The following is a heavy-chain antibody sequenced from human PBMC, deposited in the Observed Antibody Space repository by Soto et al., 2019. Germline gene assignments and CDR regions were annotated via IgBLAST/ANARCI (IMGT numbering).Heavy chain of an antibody. CDR3: ARDTGGFWSGPDAFDI. CDR1: GYSFTSYW. D-gene: IGHD3-3*01. Sequence: ESLKISCKGSGYSFTSYWIGWVRQMPGKGLEWMGIIYPGDSDTRYSPSFQGQVTISADKSISTAYLQWSSLKASDTAMYYCARDTGGFWSGPDAFDIWGQGTMVTVSS. V-gene: IGHV5-51*01. J-gene: IGHJ3*02. CDR2: IYPGDSDT.